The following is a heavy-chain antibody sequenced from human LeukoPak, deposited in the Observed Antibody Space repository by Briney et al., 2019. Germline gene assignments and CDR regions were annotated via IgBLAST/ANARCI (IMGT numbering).Heavy chain of an antibody. D-gene: IGHD2-15*01. CDR2: INPSGGST. J-gene: IGHJ3*02. Sequence: ASVKVSCKASGYTFTAYYMYWVRQAPGQGREWMGVINPSGGSTSYAQKFQGRVTMTRDTSTSTVYMELSSLRSEDTAVYYCARATPIYCSGGSCYSFAFDIWGQGTMVTVSS. CDR3: ARATPIYCSGGSCYSFAFDI. CDR1: GYTFTAYY. V-gene: IGHV1-46*01.